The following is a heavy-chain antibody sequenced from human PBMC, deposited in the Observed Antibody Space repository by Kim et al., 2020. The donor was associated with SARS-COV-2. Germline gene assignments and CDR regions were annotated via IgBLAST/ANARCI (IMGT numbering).Heavy chain of an antibody. Sequence: ASVKVSCKASGYTFTSYYMHWVRQAPGQGLEWMGIINPSGGSTSYAQKFQGRVTMTRDTSTSTVYMELSSLRSEDTAVYYCARGTPTYYDILTPLVDYYYYGMDVWGQGTMVTVSS. D-gene: IGHD3-9*01. CDR1: GYTFTSYY. CDR3: ARGTPTYYDILTPLVDYYYYGMDV. J-gene: IGHJ6*02. V-gene: IGHV1-46*01. CDR2: INPSGGST.